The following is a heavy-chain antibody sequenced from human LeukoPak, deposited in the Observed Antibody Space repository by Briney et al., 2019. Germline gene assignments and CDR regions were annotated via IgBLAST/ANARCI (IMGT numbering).Heavy chain of an antibody. J-gene: IGHJ4*02. CDR1: GFTLSSNA. D-gene: IGHD3-16*01. CDR3: ARGRGSYYFDY. CDR2: ISYDGSNK. V-gene: IGHV3-30-3*01. Sequence: PGGSLRLSCAASGFTLSSNAMHWVRQAPGKGLEWVAVISYDGSNKYYADSVKGRFIIFRDTSTNTLYLQVNSLRAEDTAVYYCARGRGSYYFDYWGQGTLVTVSS.